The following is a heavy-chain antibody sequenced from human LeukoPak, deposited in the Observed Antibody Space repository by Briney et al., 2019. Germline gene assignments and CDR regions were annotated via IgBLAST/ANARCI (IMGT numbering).Heavy chain of an antibody. CDR2: IIPIFGTA. J-gene: IGHJ4*02. D-gene: IGHD3-16*01. Sequence: SVKVSCKASGGTFSNYAISWVRQAAGQGLDWMGGIIPIFGTANNAQKFRSRVTITPDKSTRTAYMELSSLRAEDTAVYYCARDNDSRDPPHFDYWGQGTLVTVSS. V-gene: IGHV1-69*06. CDR1: GGTFSNYA. CDR3: ARDNDSRDPPHFDY.